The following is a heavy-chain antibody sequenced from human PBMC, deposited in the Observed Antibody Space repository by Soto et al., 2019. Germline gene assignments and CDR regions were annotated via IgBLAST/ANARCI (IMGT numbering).Heavy chain of an antibody. D-gene: IGHD4-17*01. CDR2: TYHSGKP. Sequence: QLQLQESGSRLVKSSETLSLTCAVSGDTISSGGYSWGWILQPLGKALEWIGNTYHSGKPYYNPSHKSRVIISVYRSKNQFSLKLSSVTAAETAVDDCARETYGDYVAYCNPWGKGTLVTVSS. CDR1: GDTISSGGYS. V-gene: IGHV4-30-2*01. CDR3: ARETYGDYVAYCNP. J-gene: IGHJ5*02.